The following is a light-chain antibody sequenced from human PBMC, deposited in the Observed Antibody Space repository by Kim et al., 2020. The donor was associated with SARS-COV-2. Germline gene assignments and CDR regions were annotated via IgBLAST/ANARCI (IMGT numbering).Light chain of an antibody. V-gene: IGKV3-20*01. CDR1: QSIGVNS. CDR3: HQYFSSIPT. Sequence: EIVLAQSPGTLSLSAGDRATLSCGASQSIGVNSLAWCHQRPGQAPRLLIFDASMRATGIPDRFSGGASGTDFSLTIGGLEPEDFALFYCHQYFSSIPTFGQGTKVDIK. J-gene: IGKJ1*01. CDR2: DAS.